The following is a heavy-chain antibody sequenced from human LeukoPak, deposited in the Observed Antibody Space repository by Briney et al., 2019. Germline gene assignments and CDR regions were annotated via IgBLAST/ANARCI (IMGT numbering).Heavy chain of an antibody. CDR1: GGTFSSYA. V-gene: IGHV1-8*02. Sequence: GASVKVSCKASGGTFSSYAINWVRQATGQGLEWMGWMNPNSGNTGYAQKFQGRVTMTRNTSISTAYMELSSLRSEDTAVYYCARGRAGWRTGHFDYWGQGTLVTVSS. CDR3: ARGRAGWRTGHFDY. CDR2: MNPNSGNT. J-gene: IGHJ4*02. D-gene: IGHD1-1*01.